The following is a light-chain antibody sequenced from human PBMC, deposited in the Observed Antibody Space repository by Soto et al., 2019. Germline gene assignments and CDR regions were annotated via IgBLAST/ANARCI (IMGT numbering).Light chain of an antibody. J-gene: IGLJ2*01. Sequence: QAVVTQPPSVSGAPGQRVTISCTGSSSNIGAPYDVHWYQHLPGTAPKLLIYSNNNRPSGVPDRFSGSKSGTSASLAITGLQAEDEADYYCQSYDSSLSGSVFGGGTQLTVL. CDR2: SNN. CDR3: QSYDSSLSGSV. V-gene: IGLV1-40*01. CDR1: SSNIGAPYD.